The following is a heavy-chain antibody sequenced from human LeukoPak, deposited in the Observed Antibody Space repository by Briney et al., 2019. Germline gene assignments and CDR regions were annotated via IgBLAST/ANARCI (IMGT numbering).Heavy chain of an antibody. V-gene: IGHV3-30*18. CDR2: ISYDGTIR. J-gene: IGHJ5*02. CDR3: AKGGCSSTTCYLANP. Sequence: GRSLRLSCAASGLTFSSYGMHWVRQAPGKGLEWVAVISYDGTIRNYADSVKGRFTISRDNSKNTLYLQMNSLTAEDTALYYYAKGGCSSTTCYLANPWGQGTLVTVSS. CDR1: GLTFSSYG. D-gene: IGHD2-2*01.